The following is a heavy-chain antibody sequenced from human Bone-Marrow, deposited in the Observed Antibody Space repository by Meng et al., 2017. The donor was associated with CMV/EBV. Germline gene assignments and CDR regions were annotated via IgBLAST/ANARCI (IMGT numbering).Heavy chain of an antibody. J-gene: IGHJ5*02. V-gene: IGHV3-66*01. Sequence: GESLKISCAASGFTVSSNYMTWVRQAPGKGLEWVSIIYSNGFTYYTDSVKGRFTISRDSSKKSLYLQMNSLRAEDTAVYYCAAAIVNWFDPWGQGTLVTVSS. CDR3: AAAIVNWFDP. CDR2: IYSNGFT. D-gene: IGHD5-18*01. CDR1: GFTVSSNY.